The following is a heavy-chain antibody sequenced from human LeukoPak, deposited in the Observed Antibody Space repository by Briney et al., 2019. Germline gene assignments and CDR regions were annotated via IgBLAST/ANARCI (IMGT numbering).Heavy chain of an antibody. CDR3: AKDDPTFGVVIMGAFDI. CDR2: IRYDGSNK. J-gene: IGHJ3*02. D-gene: IGHD3-3*01. V-gene: IGHV3-30*02. CDR1: GFTFSSYG. Sequence: PGGSLRLSCAASGFTFSSYGMHWVRQAPGKGLEWVAFIRYDGSNKYYADSVKGRFTISRDNSKNTLYLQMNSLRAEDTAVYYCAKDDPTFGVVIMGAFDIWGQGTMVTVSS.